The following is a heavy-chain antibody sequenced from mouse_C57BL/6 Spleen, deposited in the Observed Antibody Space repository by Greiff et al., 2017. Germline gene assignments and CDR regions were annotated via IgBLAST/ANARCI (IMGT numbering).Heavy chain of an antibody. CDR3: AISEDYSMDY. V-gene: IGHV5-16*01. Sequence: EVKLMESEGGLVQPGSSMKLSCTASGFTFSDYYMAWVRQVPEKGLEWVANINSDGSSTYYLDSLKSRFTISRDNAKPILYLQMRSLKSEAPSRYYWAISEDYSMDYWGQGTSVTVSS. J-gene: IGHJ4*01. CDR1: GFTFSDYY. CDR2: INSDGSST.